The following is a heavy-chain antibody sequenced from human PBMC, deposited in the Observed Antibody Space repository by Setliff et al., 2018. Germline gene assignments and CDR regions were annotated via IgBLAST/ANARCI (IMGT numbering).Heavy chain of an antibody. Sequence: SVKVSCKASGDTFSKFAISWVRQAPGQGLEWMGGIIPMSGSTFYAQKFQGRVTMTRDTSTSTVYMELSSLRSEDTAVYYCARSTSWFSTNYWGQGTPVTVSS. CDR2: IIPMSGST. CDR3: ARSTSWFSTNY. CDR1: GDTFSKFA. V-gene: IGHV1-69*05. J-gene: IGHJ4*02. D-gene: IGHD2-2*01.